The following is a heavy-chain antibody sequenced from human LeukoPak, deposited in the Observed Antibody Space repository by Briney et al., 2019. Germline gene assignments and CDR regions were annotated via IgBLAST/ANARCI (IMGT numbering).Heavy chain of an antibody. J-gene: IGHJ1*01. CDR3: AKDAGIDLEYFQH. CDR1: GFTFSSYG. Sequence: PGRSLRLSCAASGFTFSSYGMHWVRQAPGKGLEWVAVISYDGSNKYYADSVKGRFTISRDNSKNTLYLQMNSLRAEDTAVYYCAKDAGIDLEYFQHWGQGTLVTVSS. V-gene: IGHV3-30*18. CDR2: ISYDGSNK. D-gene: IGHD6-13*01.